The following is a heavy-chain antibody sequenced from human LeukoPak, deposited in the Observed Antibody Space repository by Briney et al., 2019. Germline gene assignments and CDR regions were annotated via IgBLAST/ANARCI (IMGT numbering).Heavy chain of an antibody. D-gene: IGHD3-10*02. CDR2: LSGSGDRT. Sequence: AGGSLRLSCAASGFTFSSYAMSWVRQAPGKGLEWVSTLSGSGDRTYYADSVKGRLTISRDNSKSTLYLQMNSLRAEDTAVYYCARDLHYYVAMDVWGQGTTVTVSS. CDR3: ARDLHYYVAMDV. CDR1: GFTFSSYA. J-gene: IGHJ6*02. V-gene: IGHV3-23*01.